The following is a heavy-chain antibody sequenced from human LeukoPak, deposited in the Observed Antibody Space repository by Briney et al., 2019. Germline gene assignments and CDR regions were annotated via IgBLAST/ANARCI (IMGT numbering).Heavy chain of an antibody. J-gene: IGHJ4*02. CDR1: GFTLSNYA. CDR3: AKEKGFGYSPLDY. V-gene: IGHV3-23*01. D-gene: IGHD3-22*01. CDR2: ISGRGDGT. Sequence: GGSLRLSCAASGFTLSNYAMTRVRQAPGKGLEWISTISGRGDGTYYTDSVKGRFTISRDNSKNTVYLQMNNLRAEDTALYYCAKEKGFGYSPLDYWGQGTLVTVS.